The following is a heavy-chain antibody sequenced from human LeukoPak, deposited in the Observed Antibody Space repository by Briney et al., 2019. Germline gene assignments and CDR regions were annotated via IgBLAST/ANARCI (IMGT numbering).Heavy chain of an antibody. V-gene: IGHV3-23*01. D-gene: IGHD6-13*01. CDR3: AKAREAGAAGTTRYYSDY. CDR1: GFTFSSYA. CDR2: ISGSGGST. J-gene: IGHJ4*02. Sequence: GGSLRLSCAASGFTFSSYAMSWVRQAPGKGLEWVSAISGSGGSTYYADSVKGRFTISRDNSKNTLYLQMNSLRAEDTAVYYCAKAREAGAAGTTRYYSDYWGQGTLVTVSS.